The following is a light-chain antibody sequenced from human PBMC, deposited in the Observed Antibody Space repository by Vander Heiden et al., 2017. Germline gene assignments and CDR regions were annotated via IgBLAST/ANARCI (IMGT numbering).Light chain of an antibody. V-gene: IGKV1-39*01. Sequence: DNQMTPSPSPQSASVGDIVTITCRASQSISSYLDWYQQKPWKAPKLLIYAASSLQSGVPSRFSGSGSGTDFTLTISRLQPEDFATYYCQQCYSTPWTFGQGTKVEIK. CDR3: QQCYSTPWT. CDR2: AAS. CDR1: QSISSY. J-gene: IGKJ1*01.